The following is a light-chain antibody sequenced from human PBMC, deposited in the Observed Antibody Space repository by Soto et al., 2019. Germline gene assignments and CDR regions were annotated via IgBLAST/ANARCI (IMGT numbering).Light chain of an antibody. V-gene: IGKV3-20*01. CDR2: GAS. CDR1: QSVSSNF. CDR3: QQYGTSPPT. J-gene: IGKJ1*01. Sequence: EIVLTQSPGTLSLSPGERATLSCKASQSVSSNFLAWYQRKPGQAPRLLIYGASYRATDIPYRFSGSGSGKDFPHTITKLEPEDLSLYYCQQYGTSPPTFGQGTKVEI.